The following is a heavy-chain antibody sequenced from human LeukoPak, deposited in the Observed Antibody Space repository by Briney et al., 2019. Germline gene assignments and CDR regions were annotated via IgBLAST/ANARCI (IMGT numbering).Heavy chain of an antibody. CDR1: GYTFTDHY. D-gene: IGHD5-18*01. Sequence: ASVKVSCKASGYTFTDHYMHWVRQAPGQGLEWMGWINPNSGGTNYAQKFQGRVTMTRDTSISTAYMELSRLRSDDTAVYYCARSSIQLWFPPLDYWGQGTLVTVSS. CDR2: INPNSGGT. V-gene: IGHV1-2*02. CDR3: ARSSIQLWFPPLDY. J-gene: IGHJ4*02.